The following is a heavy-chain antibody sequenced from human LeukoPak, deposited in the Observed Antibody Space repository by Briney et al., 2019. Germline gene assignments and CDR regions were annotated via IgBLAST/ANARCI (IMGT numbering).Heavy chain of an antibody. D-gene: IGHD1-26*01. Sequence: GGSLRLSCAASGFTFSSYGMHWVRQAPGKGLEWVAFIRYDGSNKYYADSVKGRFTISRDNSKNTLYLQMNSLRAEDTAVCYCAKADGGSYPLDYWGQGTLVTVSS. CDR1: GFTFSSYG. CDR2: IRYDGSNK. J-gene: IGHJ4*02. V-gene: IGHV3-30*02. CDR3: AKADGGSYPLDY.